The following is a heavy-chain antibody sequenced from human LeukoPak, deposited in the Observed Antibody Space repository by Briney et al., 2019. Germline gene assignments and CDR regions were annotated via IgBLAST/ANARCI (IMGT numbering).Heavy chain of an antibody. CDR1: GGSISTYY. D-gene: IGHD3-10*01. V-gene: IGHV4-59*01. CDR2: VHYSGNT. J-gene: IGHJ4*02. CDR3: AKSDGSGNYFDY. Sequence: SETLSLTXTVSGGSISTYYWNWIRQPPGKGLEWIGYVHYSGNTNYNPSLKSRVTISLDTSKNQFSVKLTSVTAADTAMYYCAKSDGSGNYFDYWGQGALVAVSS.